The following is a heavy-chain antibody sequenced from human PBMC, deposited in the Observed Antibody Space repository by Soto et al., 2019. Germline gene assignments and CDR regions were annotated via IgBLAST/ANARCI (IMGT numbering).Heavy chain of an antibody. V-gene: IGHV1-69*02. J-gene: IGHJ4*02. Sequence: QVQLVQSGAEVKKPGSSVKVSCKASGGTFSSYTISWVRQAPGQGLEWMGRIIPILGIANYAQKFQGRVTITADKSTSTAYMELSSLRSEDPAVYYCARGVAVAGKLDYWGQGTLVTVSS. CDR2: IIPILGIA. CDR3: ARGVAVAGKLDY. D-gene: IGHD6-19*01. CDR1: GGTFSSYT.